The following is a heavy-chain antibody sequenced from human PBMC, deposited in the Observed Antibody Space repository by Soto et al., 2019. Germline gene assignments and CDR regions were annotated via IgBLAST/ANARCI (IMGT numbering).Heavy chain of an antibody. Sequence: PSETLSLTCTVSGGPLSSGDYYWSWIRQPPGKGLEWIGYIYYSGSTYYNPSLKSRVTISVDTSKNQFSLKLSSVTAADTAVYYCARDRVVVAATSRDAFDIWGQGTMVTVSS. CDR1: GGPLSSGDYY. CDR2: IYYSGST. V-gene: IGHV4-30-4*01. D-gene: IGHD2-15*01. J-gene: IGHJ3*02. CDR3: ARDRVVVAATSRDAFDI.